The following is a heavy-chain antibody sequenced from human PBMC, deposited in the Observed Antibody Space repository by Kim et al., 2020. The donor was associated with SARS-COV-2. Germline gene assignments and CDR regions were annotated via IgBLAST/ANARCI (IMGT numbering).Heavy chain of an antibody. J-gene: IGHJ4*02. D-gene: IGHD1-26*01. Sequence: GGSLRLSCAASGFTFNTYGMHWVRQAPGKGLEWVADISHDGSNKYYADSVKGRFTISRDNSKNTLYLQMNSLRIEDTAVYYCAKSFSGSYFGYYYWGQGTLGTVSS. CDR3: AKSFSGSYFGYYY. CDR2: ISHDGSNK. CDR1: GFTFNTYG. V-gene: IGHV3-30*18.